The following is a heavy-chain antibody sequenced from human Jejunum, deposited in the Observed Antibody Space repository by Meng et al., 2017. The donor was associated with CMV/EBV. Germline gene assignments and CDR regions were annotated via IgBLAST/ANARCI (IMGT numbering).Heavy chain of an antibody. CDR2: VDPTNGGT. J-gene: IGHJ4*02. Sequence: KASGYTFTGYYLHWVRQAPGQGLERMGRVDPTNGGTHYAQTFQGRVTMTTDTSISTAYMELRRLRSDDTAMYYCTRSYYYDRNGYFYYWGQGTLVTVSS. D-gene: IGHD3-22*01. CDR3: TRSYYYDRNGYFYY. V-gene: IGHV1-2*06. CDR1: GYTFTGYY.